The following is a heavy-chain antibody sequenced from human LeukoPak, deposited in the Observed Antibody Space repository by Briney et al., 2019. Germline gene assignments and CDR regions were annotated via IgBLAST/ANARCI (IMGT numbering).Heavy chain of an antibody. CDR3: ARSSVGHYDY. J-gene: IGHJ4*02. D-gene: IGHD1-26*01. CDR2: IKEYGGEK. V-gene: IGHV3-7*01. CDR1: GFIFRNYW. Sequence: GSLRLSCAASGFIFRNYWMSWVRQAPGKGLEWVASIKEYGGEKYYVDSVKGRFTISRDNAINSVYLQMSGLRADDTAVYYCARSSVGHYDYWGQGTLVTVSS.